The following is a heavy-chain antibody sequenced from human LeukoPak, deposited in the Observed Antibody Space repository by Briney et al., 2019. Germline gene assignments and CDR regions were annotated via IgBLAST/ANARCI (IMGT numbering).Heavy chain of an antibody. Sequence: PSETLSLTCTVSSGSIASATYSWSWIRQPPGKGLEWVGYISPVGNTYYGPSLKSRVTISVDTSKNQFSLKLSSVTAADTAVYYCARGRGPFDPWGQGTLVTVSS. D-gene: IGHD3-10*01. J-gene: IGHJ5*02. CDR3: ARGRGPFDP. CDR2: ISPVGNT. CDR1: SGSIASATYS. V-gene: IGHV4-30-2*01.